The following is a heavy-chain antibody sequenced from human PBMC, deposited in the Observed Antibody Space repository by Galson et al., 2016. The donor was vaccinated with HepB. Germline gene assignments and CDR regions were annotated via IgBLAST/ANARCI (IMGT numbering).Heavy chain of an antibody. V-gene: IGHV3-48*02. CDR2: INGSSATI. CDR3: ARGYGVNSLDL. J-gene: IGHJ5*02. Sequence: SLRLSCAASGFTFSAYSMNWVRQAPGKGLEWVSYINGSSATIDYADSVKGRFTISRDNAKNSLDLQMNSLRDEDTAVYYCARGYGVNSLDLWGQGTLVTVSS. D-gene: IGHD4-23*01. CDR1: GFTFSAYS.